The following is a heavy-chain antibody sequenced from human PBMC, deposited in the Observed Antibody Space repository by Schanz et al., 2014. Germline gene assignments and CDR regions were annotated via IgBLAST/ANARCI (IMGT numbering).Heavy chain of an antibody. CDR3: VSVYDSSGYVSFNY. CDR2: ISDSGDTA. V-gene: IGHV3-23*04. CDR1: GFTFTNYA. J-gene: IGHJ4*02. Sequence: EVQLVQSGGGLVQPGGSLRLSCAASGFTFTNYAMSWVRQAPGKGLEWVSLISDSGDTAYYADSVKGRFTISRDNAKNSLYLQMNSLRAEDTAVYYCVSVYDSSGYVSFNYWGQGTLVTVSS. D-gene: IGHD3-22*01.